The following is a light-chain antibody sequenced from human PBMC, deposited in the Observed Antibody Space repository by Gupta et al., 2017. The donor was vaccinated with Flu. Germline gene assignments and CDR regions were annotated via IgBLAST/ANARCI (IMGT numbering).Light chain of an antibody. Sequence: DVVLTQTPPSSPVALGQPASISCRSSQSLVHSDGKTYLSWLQQRPGQPPRLLIYKSSNRFSGVPDRFSGSGAGTDFTLKISRVEAEDVGIYYCMQATEPLWSFGQGTKPEIK. CDR3: MQATEPLWS. J-gene: IGKJ2*04. V-gene: IGKV2-24*01. CDR2: KSS. CDR1: QSLVHSDGKTY.